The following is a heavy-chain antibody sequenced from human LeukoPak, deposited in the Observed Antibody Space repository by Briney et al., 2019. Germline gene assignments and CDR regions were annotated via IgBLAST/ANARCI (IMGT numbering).Heavy chain of an antibody. J-gene: IGHJ4*02. CDR2: IYYSGST. Sequence: SETLSLTCTVSGGSISSSSYYWGWIRQPPGKGLEWIGSIYYSGSTYYNPSLKSRVTISVDTSKNQFSLKLSSVTAADTAVYYCARAPTSTFFLTTRGGPTDRTFDYWGQGTLVTVSS. D-gene: IGHD4-17*01. CDR1: GGSISSSSYY. CDR3: ARAPTSTFFLTTRGGPTDRTFDY. V-gene: IGHV4-39*01.